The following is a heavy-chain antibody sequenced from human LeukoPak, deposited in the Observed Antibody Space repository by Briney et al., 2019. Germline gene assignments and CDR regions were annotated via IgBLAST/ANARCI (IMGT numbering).Heavy chain of an antibody. CDR3: ARFGYYYYGMDV. J-gene: IGHJ6*02. CDR1: GGSISSGGYY. Sequence: SETLSLTCTVSGGSISSGGYYWSWIRQPPGKGLEWIGYIYYSGSTNYNPSLKSRVTISVDTSKNQFSLKLSSVTAADTAVYYCARFGYYYYGMDVWGQGTTVTVSS. D-gene: IGHD3-16*01. V-gene: IGHV4-61*08. CDR2: IYYSGST.